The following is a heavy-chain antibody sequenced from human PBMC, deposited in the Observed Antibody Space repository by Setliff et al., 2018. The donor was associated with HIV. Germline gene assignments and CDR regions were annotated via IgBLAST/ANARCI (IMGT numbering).Heavy chain of an antibody. CDR2: IYYSGIT. D-gene: IGHD3-3*01. CDR3: ARANFWSGYYGY. J-gene: IGHJ4*02. CDR1: IGSISSHY. Sequence: SETLSLTCTVSIGSISSHYWSWIRQPPGKGLEWIGHIYYSGITNYNPSLKSRVSISVDTSKNRFSLGLRSVSAADTAVYYCARANFWSGYYGYWGQGTLVTVSS. V-gene: IGHV4-59*08.